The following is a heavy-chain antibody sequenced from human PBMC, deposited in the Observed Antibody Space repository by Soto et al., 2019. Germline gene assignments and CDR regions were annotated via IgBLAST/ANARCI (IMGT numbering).Heavy chain of an antibody. CDR1: WITVSSYY. CDR3: ARIPYDNSGTIFDY. J-gene: IGHJ4*02. D-gene: IGHD3-22*01. V-gene: IGHV3-53*01. CDR2: IYAGTIT. Sequence: GVSLRLSCAVSWITVSSYYMSWVRQAAGKGLEWVSVIYAGTITYYADSVKGRFTIYRDNSKNTLNLEMNSLRVEDTAVYYCARIPYDNSGTIFDYWGQGTLVTVSS.